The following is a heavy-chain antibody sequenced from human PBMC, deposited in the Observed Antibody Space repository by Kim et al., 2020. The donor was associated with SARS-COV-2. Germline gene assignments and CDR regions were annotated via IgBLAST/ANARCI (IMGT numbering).Heavy chain of an antibody. D-gene: IGHD7-27*01. CDR2: MNPNTGNT. V-gene: IGHV1-8*01. J-gene: IGHJ4*02. CDR1: GYTFTSHYD. Sequence: ASVKVSCEASGYTFTSHYDINWVRQATGQGLEWMGWMNPNTGNTGYAQNVQARLTMTRDTSISAAYMELDSLTSDATAVYYCARSLTGGPIDFWGQGTLV. CDR3: ARSLTGGPIDF.